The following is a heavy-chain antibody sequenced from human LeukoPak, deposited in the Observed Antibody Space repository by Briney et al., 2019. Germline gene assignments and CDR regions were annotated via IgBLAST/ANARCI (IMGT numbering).Heavy chain of an antibody. CDR2: VNPNSGGT. V-gene: IGHV1-2*02. Sequence: ASVKVSCKASGYTFTGYYMHWLRQAPGQGLEWMGWVNPNSGGTNYAQKFQGRVTMTRDTSISTAYMDLSRLRSDDTAVYYCARYYVLELREGLDYWGQGTLVTVSS. J-gene: IGHJ4*02. D-gene: IGHD1-26*01. CDR1: GYTFTGYY. CDR3: ARYYVLELREGLDY.